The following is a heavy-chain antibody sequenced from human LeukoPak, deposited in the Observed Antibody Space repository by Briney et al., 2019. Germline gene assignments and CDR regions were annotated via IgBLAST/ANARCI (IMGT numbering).Heavy chain of an antibody. CDR3: TRDATYYLRYGYFDY. J-gene: IGHJ4*02. CDR2: INNVASHI. CDR1: GFTISSSA. Sequence: GGSLRLSCAASGFTISSSAMNWVRQAPGKGLEWVSSINNVASHIYYAGSVRGRCTISRDNAKNSVYLQMNSRRAEDTAVYYCTRDATYYLRYGYFDYWGQGTLVTVSS. V-gene: IGHV3-21*01. D-gene: IGHD2/OR15-2a*01.